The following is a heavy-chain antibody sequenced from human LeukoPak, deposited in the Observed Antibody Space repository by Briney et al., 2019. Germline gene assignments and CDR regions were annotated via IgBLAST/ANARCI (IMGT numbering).Heavy chain of an antibody. V-gene: IGHV4-4*07. D-gene: IGHD2-15*01. J-gene: IGHJ2*01. CDR3: ARDPLVVVAATPSWYFDL. CDR2: IYTSGST. Sequence: SETLSLTCTVSGGSISSYYWSWIRQPAGKGLEWIGRIYTSGSTNYHPSLKSRVTMSVDTSKNQFSLKLSSVTAADTAVYYCARDPLVVVAATPSWYFDLWGRGTLVTVSS. CDR1: GGSISSYY.